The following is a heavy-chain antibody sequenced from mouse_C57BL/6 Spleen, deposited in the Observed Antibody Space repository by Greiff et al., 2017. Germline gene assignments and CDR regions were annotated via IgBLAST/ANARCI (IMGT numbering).Heavy chain of an antibody. Sequence: QVQLQQPGAELVRPGSSVKLSCKASGYTFTRYWMHWVKPRPIQGLEWIGNIDPSDSETHYNQKFKDKATLTVDKSSSTAYMQLSSLTSEDSAVYYSAREGLRRWYFDFWGTGTTVTVSS. J-gene: IGHJ1*03. D-gene: IGHD2-4*01. CDR1: GYTFTRYW. CDR2: IDPSDSET. V-gene: IGHV1-52*01. CDR3: AREGLRRWYFDF.